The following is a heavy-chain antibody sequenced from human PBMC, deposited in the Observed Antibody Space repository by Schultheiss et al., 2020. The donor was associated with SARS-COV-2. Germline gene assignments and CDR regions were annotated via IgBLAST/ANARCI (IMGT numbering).Heavy chain of an antibody. CDR2: ISGSGGST. V-gene: IGHV3-23*01. Sequence: GGSLRLSCAASGFTVSSNYMSWVRQAPGKGLEWVSAISGSGGSTYYADSVKGRFTISRDNSKNTLYLQMNSLRAEDTAVYYCAAQRLFGGYWGQGTLVTVSS. CDR1: GFTVSSNY. CDR3: AAQRLFGGY. D-gene: IGHD1-1*01. J-gene: IGHJ4*02.